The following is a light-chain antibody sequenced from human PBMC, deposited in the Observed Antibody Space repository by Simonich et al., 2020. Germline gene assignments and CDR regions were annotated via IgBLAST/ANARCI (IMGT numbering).Light chain of an antibody. CDR1: QSVSSY. CDR3: QQRSNWPLFT. CDR2: DAS. J-gene: IGKJ3*01. V-gene: IGKV3-11*01. Sequence: DIVLTQSPATLSLSPGERATLSYRASQSVSSYLAWYQQKPGQAPRLLIYDASNRATCIPARFSVSGSGTDFTLTISSLEPEDFAVYYCQQRSNWPLFTFGPGTKVDIK.